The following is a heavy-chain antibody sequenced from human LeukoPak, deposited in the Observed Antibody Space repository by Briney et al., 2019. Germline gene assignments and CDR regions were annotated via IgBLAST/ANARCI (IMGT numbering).Heavy chain of an antibody. Sequence: SETLSLTCTVSGGSINNYYWTWIRQPPGKGLEWIGYVYSSGSTNYNPSLKSRVTISADTSKNLFSLKLTSVTAADTAVYYCARSGGWHSPIDYWGQGTLVTVSS. CDR3: ARSGGWHSPIDY. CDR1: GGSINNYY. V-gene: IGHV4-59*01. J-gene: IGHJ4*02. D-gene: IGHD6-19*01. CDR2: VYSSGST.